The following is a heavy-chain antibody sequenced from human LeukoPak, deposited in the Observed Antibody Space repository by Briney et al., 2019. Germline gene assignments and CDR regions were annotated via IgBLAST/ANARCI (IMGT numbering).Heavy chain of an antibody. V-gene: IGHV3-30*04. CDR3: AKDPIDWGTIYFDY. Sequence: PGGTLRLSCAASGFTFSSDAMDWVRQAPGKGLEWVAVISYVGSNKYYADPVKGRFTIHRANSKNTLYLQMNSLRAEDTAVYYCAKDPIDWGTIYFDYWGQGTLVTVSS. D-gene: IGHD3-9*01. J-gene: IGHJ4*02. CDR2: ISYVGSNK. CDR1: GFTFSSDA.